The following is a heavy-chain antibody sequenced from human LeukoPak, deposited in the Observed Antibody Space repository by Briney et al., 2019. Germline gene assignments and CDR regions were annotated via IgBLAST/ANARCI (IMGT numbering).Heavy chain of an antibody. CDR3: ARDSREYSSSWYISSTLPDY. V-gene: IGHV1-69*04. CDR1: GGTFSSYA. Sequence: GASVKVSCTASGGTFSSYAISWVRQAPGQGLEWMGRIIPILGIANYAQKFQGRVTITADKSTSTAYMELSSLRSEDTAVYYCARDSREYSSSWYISSTLPDYWGQGTLVTVSS. CDR2: IIPILGIA. D-gene: IGHD6-13*01. J-gene: IGHJ4*02.